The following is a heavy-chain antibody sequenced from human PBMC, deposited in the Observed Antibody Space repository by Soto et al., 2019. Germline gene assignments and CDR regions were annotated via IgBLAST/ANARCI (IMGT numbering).Heavy chain of an antibody. CDR2: IIPIFGTA. Sequence: QVQLVQSGAEVKKPGSSVKVSCKASGGTFSSYAISWVRQAPGQGLEWMGGIIPIFGTANYAQKFQGRVKITAGESPSNGYMELRRLGSEDKAVYYCGRAVEPSPPIVVNYYYYGMDVWGQGTTVTVSS. D-gene: IGHD2-2*01. V-gene: IGHV1-69*01. J-gene: IGHJ6*02. CDR3: GRAVEPSPPIVVNYYYYGMDV. CDR1: GGTFSSYA.